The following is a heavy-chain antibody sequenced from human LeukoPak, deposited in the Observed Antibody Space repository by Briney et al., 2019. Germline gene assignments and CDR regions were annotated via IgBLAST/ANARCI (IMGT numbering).Heavy chain of an antibody. CDR2: ISSSSSYI. Sequence: PGGSLRLSCAASGFTFSSYSMNWVRQAPGKGLEWVSSISSSSSYIYDADSVKGRFTISRDNAKNSLYLQMNGLRAEDTAVYYCASITLPAAWGQGTLVTVSS. V-gene: IGHV3-21*01. J-gene: IGHJ5*02. CDR3: ASITLPAA. CDR1: GFTFSSYS.